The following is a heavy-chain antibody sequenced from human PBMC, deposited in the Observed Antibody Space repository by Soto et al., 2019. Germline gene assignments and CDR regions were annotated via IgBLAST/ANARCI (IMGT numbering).Heavy chain of an antibody. CDR3: ARDSIVVVPAAPSSPYYYYTDV. D-gene: IGHD2-2*01. CDR2: INPSGGST. CDR1: GYTFTSYY. Sequence: ASVKVSCKASGYTFTSYYMHWVRQAPGQGLEWMGIINPSGGSTSYAQKFQGRVTMTRDTSTSTVYMELSSLRSEDTAVYYCARDSIVVVPAAPSSPYYYYTDVWGKGTTVTVSS. V-gene: IGHV1-46*03. J-gene: IGHJ6*03.